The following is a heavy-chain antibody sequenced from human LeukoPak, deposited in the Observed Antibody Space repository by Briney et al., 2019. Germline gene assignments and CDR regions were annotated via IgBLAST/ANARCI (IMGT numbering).Heavy chain of an antibody. D-gene: IGHD3-16*01. J-gene: IGHJ5*02. CDR1: GLKFSNYV. CDR2: ISSSGSTI. CDR3: ARATMLIRSNWFDP. Sequence: GGSLRLSCVASGLKFSNYVMSWIRQAPGKGLEWVSYISSSGSTIYYADSVKGRFTISRDNAKNSLYLQMNSLRAEDTAVYYCARATMLIRSNWFDPWGQGTLVTVSS. V-gene: IGHV3-11*04.